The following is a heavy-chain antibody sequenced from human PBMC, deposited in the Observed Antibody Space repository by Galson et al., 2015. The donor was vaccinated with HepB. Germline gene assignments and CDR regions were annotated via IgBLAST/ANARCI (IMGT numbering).Heavy chain of an antibody. Sequence: PALVKPTQTLTLTCTFSGFSLSTSGMCVSWIRQPPGKALEWLARIDWDDDKYYSTSLKTRLTISKDTSKNQVVLTMTNMDPVDTATYYCARILGVRNYGYYYYGMDVWGQGTTVTVSS. CDR1: GFSLSTSGMC. D-gene: IGHD4-11*01. CDR2: IDWDDDK. J-gene: IGHJ6*02. CDR3: ARILGVRNYGYYYYGMDV. V-gene: IGHV2-70*11.